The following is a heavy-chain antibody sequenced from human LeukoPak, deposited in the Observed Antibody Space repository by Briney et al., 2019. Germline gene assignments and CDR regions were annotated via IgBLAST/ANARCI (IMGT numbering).Heavy chain of an antibody. D-gene: IGHD4-23*01. J-gene: IGHJ4*02. V-gene: IGHV4-59*01. CDR1: GGSISSYY. Sequence: SETLSLTCSVSGGSISSYYWSWIRQPPGKGLEWIGYISYSGSTNYNPSLKSRVTISVDTSKNQFSLKLTSVTAADTAVYYCARTRAYGGRPDYWGQGTLVTVSS. CDR2: ISYSGST. CDR3: ARTRAYGGRPDY.